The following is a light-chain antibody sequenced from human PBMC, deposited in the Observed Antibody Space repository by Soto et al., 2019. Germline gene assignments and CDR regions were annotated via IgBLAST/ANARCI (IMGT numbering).Light chain of an antibody. CDR3: QQSGT. V-gene: IGKV1-5*01. J-gene: IGKJ1*01. CDR1: QSISSW. CDR2: DAS. Sequence: DIQMTQCPSTLSASVGDRVTITCRASQSISSWLAWYQQKPGKAPKLLIYDASSLESGVPSRFSGSGSGTEFTLTISSLQPDDFATYYCQQSGTFGQGTKVEIK.